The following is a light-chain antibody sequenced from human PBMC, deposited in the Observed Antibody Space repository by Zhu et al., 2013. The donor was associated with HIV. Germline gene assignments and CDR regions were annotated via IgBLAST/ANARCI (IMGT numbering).Light chain of an antibody. CDR3: QQRSGWPPALT. CDR2: DAS. V-gene: IGKV3-11*01. CDR1: QTISSNY. Sequence: EIVLTQSPGTLSLSPGERATLSCRASQTISSNYLAWYQQRPGQAPRLLIYDASTGAAGLPARFSAIGSGTDFTLTISSLEPEDFAVLYCQQRSGWPPALTFGGGTKLEI. J-gene: IGKJ4*01.